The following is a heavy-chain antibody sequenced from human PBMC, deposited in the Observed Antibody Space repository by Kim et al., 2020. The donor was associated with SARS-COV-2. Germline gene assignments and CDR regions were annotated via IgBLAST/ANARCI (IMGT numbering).Heavy chain of an antibody. CDR3: ARLRSTLTTYYTSRPSFGPSSTGMDV. CDR1: GGSFSGSY. D-gene: IGHD3-3*01. J-gene: IGHJ6*02. Sequence: SETLSLTCSVSGGSFSGSYWTWIRQPPGKGLEWIGEINHSGSTNYSPSLKSRVTISVDTSKRQFSLHLSSLTAADTAVYYCARLRSTLTTYYTSRPSFGPSSTGMDVWGQGTTVTVSS. CDR2: INHSGST. V-gene: IGHV4-34*01.